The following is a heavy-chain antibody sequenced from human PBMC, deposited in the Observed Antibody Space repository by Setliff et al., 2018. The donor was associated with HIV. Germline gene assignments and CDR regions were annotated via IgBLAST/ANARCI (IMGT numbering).Heavy chain of an antibody. Sequence: ASETLSLTCTVSGGSISTSSYYWGWIRQPPGKGLEWIGNIYYSGNTYYNPSLKSRVSISLDMSKNLFSLNLTSVTAADTAVDYCARGYCSGESCYGFRRGSFYYYYYMDVWGKGTTVTVSS. D-gene: IGHD2-15*01. V-gene: IGHV4-39*07. CDR2: IYYSGNT. CDR1: GGSISTSSYY. CDR3: ARGYCSGESCYGFRRGSFYYYYYMDV. J-gene: IGHJ6*03.